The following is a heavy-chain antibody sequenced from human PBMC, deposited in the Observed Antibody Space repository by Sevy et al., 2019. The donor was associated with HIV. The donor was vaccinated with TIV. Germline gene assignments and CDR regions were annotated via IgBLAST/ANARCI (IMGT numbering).Heavy chain of an antibody. Sequence: GGSLRLSCEASGFTFSKYSRSWVRQAPGKGLEWVSTFSFGCGRINYADSVKGRFTISRDDSKNTLYLQMNSLRAKDTAVYYCAREGCTKPHDYWGQGTLVTVSS. D-gene: IGHD2-8*01. CDR1: GFTFSKYS. J-gene: IGHJ4*02. CDR3: AREGCTKPHDY. CDR2: FSFGCGRI. V-gene: IGHV3-23*01.